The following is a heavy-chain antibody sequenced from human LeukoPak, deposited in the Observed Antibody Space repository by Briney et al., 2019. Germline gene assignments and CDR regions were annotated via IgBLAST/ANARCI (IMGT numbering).Heavy chain of an antibody. D-gene: IGHD6-13*01. CDR3: AHQQLVLVSGWYSSFSGFDY. CDR1: GSSLSTSGVG. Sequence: SGPTLVNPTQTLTLTCTFSGSSLSTSGVGVGWIRQPPGKALEWLALIYWNDDKRYSPSLKSRLTITKDTSKNQVVLTMTNMDPVDTATYYCAHQQLVLVSGWYSSFSGFDYWGQGTLVTVSS. CDR2: IYWNDDK. V-gene: IGHV2-5*01. J-gene: IGHJ4*02.